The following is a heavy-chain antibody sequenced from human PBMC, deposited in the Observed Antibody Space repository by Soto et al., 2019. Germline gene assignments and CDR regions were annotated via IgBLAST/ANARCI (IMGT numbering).Heavy chain of an antibody. CDR1: GFTFSNYW. J-gene: IGHJ4*02. D-gene: IGHD7-27*01. CDR2: ISRDGSGT. Sequence: PGGSLRLSCAASGFTFSNYWMYWVRQAPGKGLVWVSRISRDGSGTTYADSVKGRFTISRDNAKNTVYLQMNSLRAEDTAVYYCTRDLNWGATDYWGQGTMVTVSS. CDR3: TRDLNWGATDY. V-gene: IGHV3-74*01.